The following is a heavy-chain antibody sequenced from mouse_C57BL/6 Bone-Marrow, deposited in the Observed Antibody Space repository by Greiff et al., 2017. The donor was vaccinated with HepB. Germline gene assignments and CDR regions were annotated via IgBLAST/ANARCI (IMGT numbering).Heavy chain of an antibody. CDR1: GYTFTSYW. Sequence: QVQLQQPGAELVKPGASVKMSCKASGYTFTSYWITWVKQRPGQGLEWIGDIYPGSGSTNYNEKFKSKATLTVDTSSSTAYMQLSSLTSEDSAVYYCASLITTVVAGAMDYWGQGTSGTVSS. CDR2: IYPGSGST. CDR3: ASLITTVVAGAMDY. V-gene: IGHV1-55*01. D-gene: IGHD1-1*01. J-gene: IGHJ4*01.